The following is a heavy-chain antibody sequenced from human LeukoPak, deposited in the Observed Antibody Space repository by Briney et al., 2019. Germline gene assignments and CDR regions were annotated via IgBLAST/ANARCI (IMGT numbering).Heavy chain of an antibody. CDR2: TYYRSKWYN. J-gene: IGHJ3*02. CDR3: ARDGVVGAGDAFAI. Sequence: SQTLSLTCAISGDSVSSNSAAWTWIRQSPSRGLEWLGRTYYRSKWYNDYAVSVKSRITINPDTSKNQFSLQLNSVTPEDTAVYYCARDGVVGAGDAFAIWGQGTMVTVSS. CDR1: GDSVSSNSAA. V-gene: IGHV6-1*01. D-gene: IGHD1-26*01.